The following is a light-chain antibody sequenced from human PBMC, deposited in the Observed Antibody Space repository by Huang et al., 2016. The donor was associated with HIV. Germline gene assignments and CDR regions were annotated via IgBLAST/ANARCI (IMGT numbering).Light chain of an antibody. CDR1: QSVGVY. CDR2: EAS. CDR3: QQRTKWPPVLT. V-gene: IGKV3-11*01. J-gene: IGKJ4*01. Sequence: EIVLTQSPATLSLSPGDRATLSCRASQSVGVYLAWYQQTPGPAPRLLIFEASNRATGIPDRFSGSGSGTDFTLTIDSLQPDDFAIYYCQQRTKWPPVLTFGGGTRVEIK.